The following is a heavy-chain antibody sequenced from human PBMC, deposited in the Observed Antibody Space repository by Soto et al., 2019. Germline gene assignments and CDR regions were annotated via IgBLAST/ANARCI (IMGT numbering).Heavy chain of an antibody. CDR2: ICPADSDT. CDR1: GYDFATYW. V-gene: IGHV5-51*01. J-gene: IGHJ6*02. CDR3: ARFWHSYSYNYYGGTYA. D-gene: IGHD5-18*01. Sequence: GESLKISCEGSGYDFATYWIDWVRHMPGKGLDWMGIICPADSDTRYGPSCLGQVTSSADKSISTASVQWGSVKASDTAMYFGARFWHSYSYNYYGGTYASGQGRTINLSS.